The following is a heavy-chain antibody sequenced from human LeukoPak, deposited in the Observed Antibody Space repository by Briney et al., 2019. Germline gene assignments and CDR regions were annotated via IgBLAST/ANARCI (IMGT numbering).Heavy chain of an antibody. CDR3: ARGEVYSSSIGFDY. CDR1: GDSINSLDL. D-gene: IGHD6-6*01. Sequence: SETLSLTCTVSGDSINSLDLWSWVRQPPGKGLEWIGEMYLSGTTHSNPSVKSRVTISIDKSKNQFFLNLSSVTAADTAVYYCARGEVYSSSIGFDYWGQGTLVTVSS. J-gene: IGHJ4*02. V-gene: IGHV4-4*02. CDR2: MYLSGTT.